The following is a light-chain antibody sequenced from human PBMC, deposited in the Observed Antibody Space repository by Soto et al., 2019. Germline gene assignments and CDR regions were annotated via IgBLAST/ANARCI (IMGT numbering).Light chain of an antibody. J-gene: IGKJ4*01. CDR3: QQYGTAPLT. Sequence: EIVLTQSPGILSLSPGERATLSCRASQSVPSSYLAWYQQKPGQAPRLLIFTASTRATGIPDRFSGSGFWTDFTLTISRLEPEDSAVYYCQQYGTAPLTFGGGAKVEI. CDR1: QSVPSSY. CDR2: TAS. V-gene: IGKV3-20*01.